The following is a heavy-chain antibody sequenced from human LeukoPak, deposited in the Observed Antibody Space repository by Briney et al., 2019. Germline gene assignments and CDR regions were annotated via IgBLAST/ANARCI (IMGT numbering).Heavy chain of an antibody. CDR3: AKVQDYDFWSGPSAFDI. Sequence: GGSLRLSCAASGFTFDDYAMSWVRQAPGKGLEWVSAISGSGGSTYYADSVKGRFTISRDNSKNTLYLQMNSLRAEDTAVYYCAKVQDYDFWSGPSAFDIWGQGTMVTVSS. D-gene: IGHD3-3*01. CDR1: GFTFDDYA. CDR2: ISGSGGST. V-gene: IGHV3-23*01. J-gene: IGHJ3*02.